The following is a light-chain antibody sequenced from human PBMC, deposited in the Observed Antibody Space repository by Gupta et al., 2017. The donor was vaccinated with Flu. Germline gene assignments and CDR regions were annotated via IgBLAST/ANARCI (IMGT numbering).Light chain of an antibody. CDR1: QSVSNT. Sequence: PATLSVSPGERATLSCRSSQSVSNTLAWYLQKPGQAPRLIIYDASTRAAGMPARFSGSGSGTEFTLTISSLQSEDFAVYYCQQYNKWPVTFGQGTKVEIK. CDR3: QQYNKWPVT. CDR2: DAS. J-gene: IGKJ1*01. V-gene: IGKV3-15*01.